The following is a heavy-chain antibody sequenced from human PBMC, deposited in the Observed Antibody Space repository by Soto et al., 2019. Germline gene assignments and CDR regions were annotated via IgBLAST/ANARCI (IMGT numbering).Heavy chain of an antibody. Sequence: EVQLVESGGGLVKPGGSLRLSCAASGFTFSNAWMNWVRQAPGKGLEWVGRIKSKTDGGTTDYAAPVKGRFTISRDDSKNTLYLQMNSLKTEDTAVYYCTTLGWGRWLQFERGWFDPWGQGTLVTVSS. J-gene: IGHJ5*02. CDR1: GFTFSNAW. CDR2: IKSKTDGGTT. V-gene: IGHV3-15*07. D-gene: IGHD5-12*01. CDR3: TTLGWGRWLQFERGWFDP.